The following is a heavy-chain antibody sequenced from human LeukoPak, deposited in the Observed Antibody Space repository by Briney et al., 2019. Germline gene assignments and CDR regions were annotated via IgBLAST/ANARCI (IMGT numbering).Heavy chain of an antibody. J-gene: IGHJ4*02. D-gene: IGHD3-3*01. CDR3: ARVLSSGYYIYFDY. CDR2: IYYSGST. Sequence: SETLSLTCSVSGGPFSSHYWSWIRQPPGKGLEWIGNIYYSGSTNYNPSLKSRVTISVDMSKNQFSLKLSSVTAADTAVYYCARVLSSGYYIYFDYWGQGSLVTVSS. CDR1: GGPFSSHY. V-gene: IGHV4-59*11.